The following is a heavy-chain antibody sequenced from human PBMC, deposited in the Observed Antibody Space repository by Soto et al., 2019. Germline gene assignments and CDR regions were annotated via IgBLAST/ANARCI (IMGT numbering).Heavy chain of an antibody. D-gene: IGHD3-10*01. J-gene: IGHJ5*02. V-gene: IGHV1-24*01. Sequence: SVKVSCKVSGYTLTELSMHWVRQAPGKGLEWMGGFDPEDGETIYAQKFQGRVTMTEDTSTDTAYMELSSLRSEDTAVYYCATIIDYYYGSGQTFDPWGQGTLVTVSS. CDR2: FDPEDGET. CDR3: ATIIDYYYGSGQTFDP. CDR1: GYTLTELS.